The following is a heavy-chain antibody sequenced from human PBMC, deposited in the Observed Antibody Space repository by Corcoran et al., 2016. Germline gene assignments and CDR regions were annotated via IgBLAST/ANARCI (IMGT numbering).Heavy chain of an antibody. V-gene: IGHV4-39*07. Sequence: QLQLQESGPGLVKPSETLSLTCTVSGGSISSSSYYWGWIRQPPGKGLEWIGRIYYSGSTYYNPSLKSRVTISVDTSKNQFSLKLSSVTAAVTAVYYCARVRLPHDAFDIWGQGTMVTVSS. J-gene: IGHJ3*02. CDR1: GGSISSSSYY. CDR3: ARVRLPHDAFDI. CDR2: IYYSGST.